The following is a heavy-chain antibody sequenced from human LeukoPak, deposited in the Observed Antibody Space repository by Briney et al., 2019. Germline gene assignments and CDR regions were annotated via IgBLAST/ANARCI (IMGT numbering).Heavy chain of an antibody. CDR3: ARATTGGNWFDV. V-gene: IGHV4-31*03. Sequence: SQTLSLTCTVSGGSISSGVHYWSWVRQHPGQGLEWIGYTAYSGSTYYNPSLKSRLTISVDTSKNQFSLNLSSVTAADTAMYYCARATTGGNWFDVWGQGTLVTVSS. J-gene: IGHJ5*02. CDR2: TAYSGST. CDR1: GGSISSGVHY. D-gene: IGHD5-12*01.